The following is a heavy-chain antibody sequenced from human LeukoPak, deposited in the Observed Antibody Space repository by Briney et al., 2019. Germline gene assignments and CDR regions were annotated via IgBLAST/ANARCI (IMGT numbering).Heavy chain of an antibody. CDR3: AKGLVSPTVTTGTQT. CDR1: GFTFSSYG. V-gene: IGHV3-30*18. J-gene: IGHJ5*02. D-gene: IGHD4-17*01. Sequence: GGSLRLSCAASGFTFSSYGMHWVRQAPGKGLEWVAVISYDGSNKYYADSVKGRFTISRDNSKNTLYLQMNSLRAEDTAVYYCAKGLVSPTVTTGTQTWGQGTLVTVSS. CDR2: ISYDGSNK.